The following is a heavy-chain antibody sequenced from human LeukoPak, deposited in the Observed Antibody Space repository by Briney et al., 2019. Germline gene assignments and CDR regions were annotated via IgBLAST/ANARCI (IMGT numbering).Heavy chain of an antibody. J-gene: IGHJ4*02. V-gene: IGHV4-59*01. D-gene: IGHD1-26*01. CDR1: GGSISSSY. CDR3: ARGNSGNYYGFDN. Sequence: SETLSLTCTVSGGSISSSYWSWIRQPPGKGLEWIGYIYYSGSTDYNPSLKSRVTILVDRSKNQFSLKLRSVTAADTAVYYCARGNSGNYYGFDNWGQGTLVTVSS. CDR2: IYYSGST.